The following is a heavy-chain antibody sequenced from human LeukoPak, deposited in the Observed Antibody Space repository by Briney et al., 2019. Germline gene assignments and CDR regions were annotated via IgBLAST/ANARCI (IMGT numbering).Heavy chain of an antibody. Sequence: GGSLRLSCAASGFTFRSYSMNWVRQAPGKGLEWVSFISGMSSTIYYADSVKGRFTISRDNAKNSVYLQMNSLRDKDTAVYYCARISNYHFDYWGQGTLVTVSS. CDR1: GFTFRSYS. V-gene: IGHV3-48*02. CDR3: ARISNYHFDY. J-gene: IGHJ4*02. CDR2: ISGMSSTI. D-gene: IGHD4/OR15-4a*01.